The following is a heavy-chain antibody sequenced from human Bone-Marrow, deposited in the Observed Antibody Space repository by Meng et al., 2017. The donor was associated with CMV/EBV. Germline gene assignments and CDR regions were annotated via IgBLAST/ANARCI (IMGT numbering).Heavy chain of an antibody. V-gene: IGHV3-9*01. D-gene: IGHD6-19*01. J-gene: IGHJ6*02. Sequence: SLKISCSASVFTFDDYAMHWVRQAPGKGLEWVSGISWNSGDMGHADSVKGRFTISRDNAQNSLYLHMNRLRAEDTALYYCVRDLFSSGWYAMDVWGQGTTVTVSS. CDR3: VRDLFSSGWYAMDV. CDR2: ISWNSGDM. CDR1: VFTFDDYA.